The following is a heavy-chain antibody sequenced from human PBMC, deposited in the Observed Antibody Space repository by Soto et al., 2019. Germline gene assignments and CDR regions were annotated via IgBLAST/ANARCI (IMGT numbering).Heavy chain of an antibody. CDR1: GGSCSGYY. Sequence: SETLSLTCAVYGGSCSGYYWSWIRQPPGKGLEWLGEINHSGSTNYNPSLKSRVTISVDTSKNQFSLKLSSVTAADTAVYYCARKWGYYYGMDVWGQGTTVTVSS. V-gene: IGHV4-34*01. CDR2: INHSGST. CDR3: ARKWGYYYGMDV. J-gene: IGHJ6*02. D-gene: IGHD1-26*01.